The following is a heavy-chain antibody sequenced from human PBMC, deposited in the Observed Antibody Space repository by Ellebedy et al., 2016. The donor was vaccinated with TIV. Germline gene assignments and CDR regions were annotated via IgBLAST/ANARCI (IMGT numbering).Heavy chain of an antibody. CDR2: TSYDGSDK. V-gene: IGHV3-30*04. J-gene: IGHJ4*02. Sequence: GGSLRLSCAASGFTFTNYAMHWVRQAPGKGLEWVAVTSYDGSDKYYGGSVKGRVTISRDNSKNTLYLQMNSLTTEDTAVYYCARDFDYWGQGTLVTVSS. CDR1: GFTFTNYA. CDR3: ARDFDY.